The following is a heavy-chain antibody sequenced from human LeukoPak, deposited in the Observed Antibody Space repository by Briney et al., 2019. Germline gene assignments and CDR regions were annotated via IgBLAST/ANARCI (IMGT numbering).Heavy chain of an antibody. V-gene: IGHV4-4*08. J-gene: IGHJ3*01. CDR1: GGSIGTDY. D-gene: IGHD2-15*01. CDR3: ARHVSWYSADFEL. CDR2: VYSRGSP. Sequence: PSETLTLTCTVSGGSIGTDYWSWIRRPPGRQLEWLGYVYSRGSPTYNPSLQSRVAMSVDMSKNQFSLNLNSVTAADTALYYCARHVSWYSADFELWGQGTMVTVSS.